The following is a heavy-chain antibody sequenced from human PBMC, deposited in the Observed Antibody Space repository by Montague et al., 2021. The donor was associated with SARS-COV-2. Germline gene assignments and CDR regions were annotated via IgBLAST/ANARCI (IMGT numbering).Heavy chain of an antibody. CDR1: GFTFSSYA. V-gene: IGHV3-30*18. J-gene: IGHJ4*02. D-gene: IGHD3-16*02. Sequence: SLRLSCAASGFTFSSYAMHWVRQAPGKGLEWVAVISYDGSNKYYADSVKGRFTISRDNSKNTLYLQMNGLRAEDTAVYYCAKSMGVWGSYRYTSFDYWGQGTLVTVSS. CDR2: ISYDGSNK. CDR3: AKSMGVWGSYRYTSFDY.